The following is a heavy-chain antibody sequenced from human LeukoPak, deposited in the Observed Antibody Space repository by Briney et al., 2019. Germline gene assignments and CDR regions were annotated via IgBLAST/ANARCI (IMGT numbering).Heavy chain of an antibody. D-gene: IGHD3-22*01. CDR2: ISYDGSNK. J-gene: IGHJ4*02. CDR3: ARDRAYYYDSSGSEFDY. CDR1: GFTFSSYA. V-gene: IGHV3-30*04. Sequence: PGGSLRLSCAASGFTFSSYAMHWVRQAPGKGLEGVAVISYDGSNKYYANSVKRRFTISRDNSKTTLYLQMNSLRAEDTAVYYCARDRAYYYDSSGSEFDYWGQGTLVTVSS.